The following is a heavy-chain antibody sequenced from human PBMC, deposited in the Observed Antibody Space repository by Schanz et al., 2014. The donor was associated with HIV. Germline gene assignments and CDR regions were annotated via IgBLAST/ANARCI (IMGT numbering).Heavy chain of an antibody. Sequence: QVQLVESGGYLVKPGGSLRLSCAASAITFSDYYMGWIRQAPGKGLEWVSYISRGGHTKYYAESANGRFTISRDNAKNSMFLQMNSLRGEDTAVYYCAREKDLGYSSTLGFWGQGTTVTVSS. J-gene: IGHJ6*02. CDR1: AITFSDYY. CDR3: AREKDLGYSSTLGF. V-gene: IGHV3-11*01. CDR2: ISRGGHTK. D-gene: IGHD6-13*01.